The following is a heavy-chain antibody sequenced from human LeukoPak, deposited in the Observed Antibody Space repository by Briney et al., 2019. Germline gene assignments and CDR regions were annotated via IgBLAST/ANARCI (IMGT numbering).Heavy chain of an antibody. V-gene: IGHV4-4*09. CDR1: GGSISSYY. J-gene: IGHJ3*02. Sequence: SETLSLTCSVSGGSISSYYWGWIRQPPGKGLEWIGHIYASGSTNYSPSLKSRLTISLDTSKNQLSLKLGSVTAADTAVYYCARAKDGYYSDAFDIWGRGTMVTVSS. CDR2: IYASGST. D-gene: IGHD5-24*01. CDR3: ARAKDGYYSDAFDI.